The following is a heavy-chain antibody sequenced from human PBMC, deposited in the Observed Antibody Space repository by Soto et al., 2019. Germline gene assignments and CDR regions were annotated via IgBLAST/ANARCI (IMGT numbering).Heavy chain of an antibody. V-gene: IGHV1-69*04. Sequence: ASVKVSCKASGGTLSSYTISWVRQAPGQGLEWMGRIIPILGIANYAQKFQGRATITADKSTSTAYMELSSLRSEDTSVYYCAREGLVGATAAYGMDVWGQGTTVTVSS. CDR1: GGTLSSYT. J-gene: IGHJ6*02. CDR3: AREGLVGATAAYGMDV. D-gene: IGHD1-26*01. CDR2: IIPILGIA.